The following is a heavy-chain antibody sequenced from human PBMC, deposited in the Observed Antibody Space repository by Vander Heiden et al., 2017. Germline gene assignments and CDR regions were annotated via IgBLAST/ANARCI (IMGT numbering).Heavy chain of an antibody. Sequence: EVQLLESGGGLVQPGGSLRLSCAASGLTFSNYAVSWVRQARGKGLEWVSAISDSAGTTYYEDSVKCRFTISRDNSKNTLYLQVNSLRAEDTAVYYCAKEALLAGRPFDPWGQGTLVTVSS. CDR2: ISDSAGTT. D-gene: IGHD2-15*01. CDR3: AKEALLAGRPFDP. V-gene: IGHV3-23*01. CDR1: GLTFSNYA. J-gene: IGHJ5*02.